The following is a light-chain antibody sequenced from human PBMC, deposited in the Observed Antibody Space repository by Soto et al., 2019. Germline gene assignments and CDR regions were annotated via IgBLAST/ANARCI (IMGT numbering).Light chain of an antibody. V-gene: IGLV2-14*01. CDR2: EVS. CDR3: SPHRITSAPHVV. J-gene: IGLJ2*01. CDR1: SSDVGGYKY. Sequence: QSALTQPASVSGSPGQSITISCTGTSSDVGGYKYVSWYQQHPGKAPKLIIYEVSNRPSGVSNRFSGSKSGNTASLTISGLQAEDEADYYCSPHRITSAPHVVFGGGTKLTVL.